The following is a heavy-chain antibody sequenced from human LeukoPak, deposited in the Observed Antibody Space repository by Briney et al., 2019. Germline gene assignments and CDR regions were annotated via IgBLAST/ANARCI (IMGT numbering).Heavy chain of an antibody. Sequence: SGPTLVNPTQTLTLTCSFSGFSLSTSGVGVGWIRQPPGKALEWLARIDWDDDKYYSTSLKTRLTISKDTSKNQVVLTMTNMDPVDTATYYCARCHGPTIYFYYFDYWGQGTLVTVSS. D-gene: IGHD2/OR15-2a*01. CDR1: GFSLSTSGVG. J-gene: IGHJ4*02. V-gene: IGHV2-70*11. CDR2: IDWDDDK. CDR3: ARCHGPTIYFYYFDY.